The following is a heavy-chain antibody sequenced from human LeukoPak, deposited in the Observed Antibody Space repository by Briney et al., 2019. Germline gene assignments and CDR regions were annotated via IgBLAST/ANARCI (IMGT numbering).Heavy chain of an antibody. Sequence: GGSLRLSCAASGFTFSSYAMSWVRQAPGKGLEWVSSISSSSSYIYYADSVKGRFTISRDNAKNSLYLQMNSLRAEDTAVYYCARDGIVVVPAAIGYYYYGMDVWGQGTTVTVSS. V-gene: IGHV3-21*01. CDR3: ARDGIVVVPAAIGYYYYGMDV. D-gene: IGHD2-2*01. CDR1: GFTFSSYA. J-gene: IGHJ6*02. CDR2: ISSSSSYI.